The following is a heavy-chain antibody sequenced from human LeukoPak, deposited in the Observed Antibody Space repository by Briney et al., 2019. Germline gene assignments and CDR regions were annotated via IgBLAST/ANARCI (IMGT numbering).Heavy chain of an antibody. D-gene: IGHD6-13*01. J-gene: IGHJ4*02. CDR1: GDSISSGGYY. V-gene: IGHV4-31*03. CDR2: NYYSGST. Sequence: PSQTLSLTCTVSGDSISSGGYYWSWIRQHPGKGLEWIGYNYYSGSTYYNPSLKSRVTISVDTSKNQFSLKLSSVTAADTAVYYCARGSLIAAATETFDYWGQGTLVTVSS. CDR3: ARGSLIAAATETFDY.